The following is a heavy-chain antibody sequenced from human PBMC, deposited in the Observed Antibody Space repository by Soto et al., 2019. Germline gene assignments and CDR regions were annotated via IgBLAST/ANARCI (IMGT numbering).Heavy chain of an antibody. Sequence: SETLSLTCTVSGGSISSYYWSWIRQPPGKGLEWIGYIYYSGSTNYNPSLKSRVTISVDTSKNQFSLKLSSVTAADTAVYYCARQGPKTNDFWSGYYYYYYMDVWGKGTTVTVSS. V-gene: IGHV4-59*08. CDR2: IYYSGST. CDR1: GGSISSYY. CDR3: ARQGPKTNDFWSGYYYYYYMDV. J-gene: IGHJ6*03. D-gene: IGHD3-3*01.